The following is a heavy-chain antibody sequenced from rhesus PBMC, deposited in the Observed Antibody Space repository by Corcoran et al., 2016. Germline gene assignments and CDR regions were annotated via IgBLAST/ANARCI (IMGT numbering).Heavy chain of an antibody. CDR2: INGDSRKT. CDR3: ARNPGSWYFDL. J-gene: IGHJ2*01. D-gene: IGHD3S6*01. CDR1: GASIRSNW. V-gene: IGHV4-80*01. Sequence: QVQLQESGPGLVKPSETLSLTCTVSGASIRSNWWSWIRQPPGKGLEWIGEINGDSRKTNQNPSQKNRNTISKDASKNQFSLEVNSLTAADTAVYYCARNPGSWYFDLWGPGTPITISS.